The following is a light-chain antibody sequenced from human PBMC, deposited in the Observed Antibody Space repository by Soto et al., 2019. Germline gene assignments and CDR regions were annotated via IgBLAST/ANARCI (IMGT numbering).Light chain of an antibody. V-gene: IGLV4-69*01. J-gene: IGLJ3*02. CDR1: RGHSSYA. Sequence: QTVVTQSPSASASLGASVKLNCTLSRGHSSYAIAWHQQQPEKGPRYLMRVNSDGRHSKGDGIPDRFSGSSSGAERYLIISSLQSEDEADYYCQTWGTSYVLFGRGTKLTVL. CDR3: QTWGTSYVL. CDR2: VNSDGRH.